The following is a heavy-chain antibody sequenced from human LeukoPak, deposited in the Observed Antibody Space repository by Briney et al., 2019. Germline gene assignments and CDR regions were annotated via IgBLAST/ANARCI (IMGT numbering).Heavy chain of an antibody. J-gene: IGHJ4*02. CDR3: NTDYWIVATTPAY. D-gene: IGHD5-12*01. Sequence: GGSLRLSCAASGFTFSNAWMSWVRQAPGKGLEWVGRIKSKTDGGTTDYAAPVKGRFTISRDDSKNTLYLQMNSLKTEDTAVYYCNTDYWIVATTPAYWGQGTLVTVSS. CDR2: IKSKTDGGTT. V-gene: IGHV3-15*01. CDR1: GFTFSNAW.